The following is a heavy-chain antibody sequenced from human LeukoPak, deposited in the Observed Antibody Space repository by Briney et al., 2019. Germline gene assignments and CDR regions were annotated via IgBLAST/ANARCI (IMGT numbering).Heavy chain of an antibody. V-gene: IGHV1-2*02. Sequence: ASVKVSCKASGYTFTGYYMHWVRQAPGQGLEWMGWINPNSGGTNYAQKFQGRVTMTRDTSISTAYMELSRLRSDDTAVYYCAREGVDWNHSVYYFDYWGQGTLVAVSS. CDR2: INPNSGGT. CDR3: AREGVDWNHSVYYFDY. J-gene: IGHJ4*02. CDR1: GYTFTGYY. D-gene: IGHD1-1*01.